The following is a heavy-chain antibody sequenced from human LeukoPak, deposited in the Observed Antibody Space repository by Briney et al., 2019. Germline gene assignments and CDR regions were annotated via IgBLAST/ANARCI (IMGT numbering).Heavy chain of an antibody. CDR1: GGSLSDYY. Sequence: SETLSLTCAVYGGSLSDYYWSWIRQPPGKGLEWIGEINHSGSTNYNPSLKSRVTISVDTSKNQFSLRLSSVTAADTAVYYCARDIAAAGPWYFDLWGRGTLVTVSS. V-gene: IGHV4-34*01. CDR3: ARDIAAAGPWYFDL. D-gene: IGHD6-13*01. CDR2: INHSGST. J-gene: IGHJ2*01.